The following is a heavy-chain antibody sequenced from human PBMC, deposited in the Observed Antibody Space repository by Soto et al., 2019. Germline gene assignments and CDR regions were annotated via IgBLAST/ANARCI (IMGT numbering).Heavy chain of an antibody. D-gene: IGHD5-18*01. J-gene: IGHJ4*02. CDR3: ARHGSTVDTEGAFDY. V-gene: IGHV4-59*08. CDR2: ISYFGNT. Sequence: ETLSLTCTVSGDSISPFSWSWVRQPPGKGLQWIGYISYFGNTNYNPSLKSRVTISLDTSKNHFSLQLRSVTAADTAMYFCARHGSTVDTEGAFDYWGQGALVTVSS. CDR1: GDSISPFS.